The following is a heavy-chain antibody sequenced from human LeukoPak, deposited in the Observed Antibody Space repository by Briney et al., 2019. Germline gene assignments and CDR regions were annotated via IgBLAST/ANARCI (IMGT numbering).Heavy chain of an antibody. CDR3: ARESGFYYDSSGYYS. CDR1: GYTFTGYY. V-gene: IGHV1-2*02. Sequence: ASVKVSCKASGYTFTGYYMHWVRQAPGQGLEWMGWISPNSGGTNYAQKFQGRVTMTRDTSISTAYMELSRLRSDDTAVYYCARESGFYYDSSGYYSWGQGTLVTVSS. J-gene: IGHJ4*02. D-gene: IGHD3-22*01. CDR2: ISPNSGGT.